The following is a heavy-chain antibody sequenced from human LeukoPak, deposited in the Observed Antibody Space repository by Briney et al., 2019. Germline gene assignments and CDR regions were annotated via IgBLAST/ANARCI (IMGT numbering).Heavy chain of an antibody. J-gene: IGHJ4*02. CDR1: GFTFSDYY. Sequence: GGSLRLSCVASGFTFSDYYMSWIRQAPGKGLECVSYVSSSGGTIYYADSVKGRFTISRDNAKNSLYLQMNSLRADDTAVYYCARDTDGSLDYWGQGILVTVAS. V-gene: IGHV3-11*04. CDR2: VSSSGGTI. D-gene: IGHD1-26*01. CDR3: ARDTDGSLDY.